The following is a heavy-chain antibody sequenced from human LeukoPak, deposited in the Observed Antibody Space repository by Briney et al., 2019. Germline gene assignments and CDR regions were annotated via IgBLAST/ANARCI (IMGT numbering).Heavy chain of an antibody. J-gene: IGHJ4*02. V-gene: IGHV3-23*01. Sequence: GGSLRLSCAASGFTFSSFAMSWVRQAPGKGLEWVSVISGSGGSTYYADSVKGRFTISRDNSKNTLYLQMNSLRAEDTAVYYCAKDRGYSSSSNFDYWGQGTLVTVSS. D-gene: IGHD6-13*01. CDR2: ISGSGGST. CDR1: GFTFSSFA. CDR3: AKDRGYSSSSNFDY.